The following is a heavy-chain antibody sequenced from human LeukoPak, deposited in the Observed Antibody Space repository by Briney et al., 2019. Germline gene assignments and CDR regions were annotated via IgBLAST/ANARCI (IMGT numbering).Heavy chain of an antibody. V-gene: IGHV3-21*05. D-gene: IGHD3-10*01. Sequence: PGGSLRLSCAASGFTFSSYEMNWVRQAPGKGLEWVSYISSSSSYIYYADSVKGRFTISRDNAKNSLYLQMNSLRAEDTAVYYCARGGVTMDVWGKGTTVTISS. CDR3: ARGGVTMDV. J-gene: IGHJ6*03. CDR2: ISSSSSYI. CDR1: GFTFSSYE.